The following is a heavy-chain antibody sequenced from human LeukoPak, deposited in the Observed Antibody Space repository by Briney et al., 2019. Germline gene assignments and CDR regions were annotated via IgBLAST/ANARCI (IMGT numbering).Heavy chain of an antibody. CDR3: ARDYDGNLEY. CDR1: GFTFSSYS. CDR2: IYSGGST. V-gene: IGHV3-53*01. J-gene: IGHJ4*02. D-gene: IGHD4-23*01. Sequence: GGSLRLSCAASGFTFSSYSINWVRQAPGKGLEWVSVIYSGGSTYYADSVKGRFTISRDNSKNTLYLQMNNLRAEDTAMYYCARDYDGNLEYWGQGTPVTVSS.